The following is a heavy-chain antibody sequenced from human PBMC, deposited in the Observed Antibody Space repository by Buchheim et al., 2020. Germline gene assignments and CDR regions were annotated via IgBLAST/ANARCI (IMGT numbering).Heavy chain of an antibody. CDR1: GFTFSSYW. CDR3: ARDSREEQLAPWIDY. CDR2: IKQDGSEK. D-gene: IGHD6-6*01. J-gene: IGHJ4*02. V-gene: IGHV3-7*01. Sequence: EVQLVESGGGLVQPGGSLRLSCAASGFTFSSYWMSWVRQAPGKGLEWVANIKQDGSEKYYVDSVKGRFTLSRDNAKNSLYLQMNSLRAEDTAVYYCARDSREEQLAPWIDYWGQGTL.